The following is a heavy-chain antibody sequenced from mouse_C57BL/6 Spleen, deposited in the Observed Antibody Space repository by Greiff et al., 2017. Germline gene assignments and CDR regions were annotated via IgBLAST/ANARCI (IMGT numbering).Heavy chain of an antibody. CDR2: KRSKSSNYAT. Sequence: EVQRVESGGGLVQPKGSLKLSCAASGFTFNTYAMHWVRQAPGKGLEWVARKRSKSSNYATYYADSVKDRFTISRDDSQSMLYLQMNNLKTEDTAMYYCVRESLTGLDYWGQGTTLTVSS. V-gene: IGHV10-3*01. J-gene: IGHJ2*01. CDR1: GFTFNTYA. CDR3: VRESLTGLDY. D-gene: IGHD4-1*01.